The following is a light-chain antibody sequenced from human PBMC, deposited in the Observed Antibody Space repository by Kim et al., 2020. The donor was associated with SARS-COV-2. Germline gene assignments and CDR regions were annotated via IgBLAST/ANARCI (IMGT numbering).Light chain of an antibody. Sequence: GQSITISCTGTYTNIGAYTVVSCFQQHPGKAPKLIFYDVNNRPAGISNRFSGPKSGYTASLTISVLHADDEASYYGGSFTSISTWVFGGGAQLTVL. CDR1: YTNIGAYTV. CDR3: GSFTSISTWV. V-gene: IGLV2-14*03. CDR2: DVN. J-gene: IGLJ3*02.